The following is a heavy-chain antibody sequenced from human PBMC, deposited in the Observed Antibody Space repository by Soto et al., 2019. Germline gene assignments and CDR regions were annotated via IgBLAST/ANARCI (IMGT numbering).Heavy chain of an antibody. CDR2: ISGSGGST. Sequence: PGGSLRLSCAASGFTFSSYAMSWVRQAPGKGLEWVSAISGSGGSTYYADSVKGRFTISRDNSKNTLYLQMNSLRAEDTAVYYCAKPRGYCSGGSCYSNWFDPWGQGTLVTVSS. D-gene: IGHD2-15*01. J-gene: IGHJ5*02. CDR1: GFTFSSYA. V-gene: IGHV3-23*01. CDR3: AKPRGYCSGGSCYSNWFDP.